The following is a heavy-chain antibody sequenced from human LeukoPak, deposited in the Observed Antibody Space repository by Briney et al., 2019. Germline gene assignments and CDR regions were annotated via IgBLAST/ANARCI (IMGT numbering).Heavy chain of an antibody. Sequence: PGETLSLSCAASGFSFSSYELNWVRQAPGQGLEWVSYICSSGSTIYYADSAKGRFITFRDNTKNSLYLQMTSLRAEDTAGYYCARNTVYDYYGMDVWGQGTTVTVSS. CDR3: ARNTVYDYYGMDV. J-gene: IGHJ6*02. D-gene: IGHD4-11*01. CDR1: GFSFSSYE. CDR2: ICSSGSTI. V-gene: IGHV3-48*03.